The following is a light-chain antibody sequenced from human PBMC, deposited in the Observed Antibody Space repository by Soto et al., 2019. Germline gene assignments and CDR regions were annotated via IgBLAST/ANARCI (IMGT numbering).Light chain of an antibody. CDR2: SNN. CDR1: SSNIGSNT. J-gene: IGLJ2*01. V-gene: IGLV1-44*01. CDR3: AAWDDSLNGVI. Sequence: QSVLTQPPSASGTPGQRVTMSCSGSSSNIGSNTVNWYQQLPGTAPKLLTYSNNQRPSGVPDRFSGSKSGTSASLAISGLQSEDEADYYCAAWDDSLNGVIFGGGTKL.